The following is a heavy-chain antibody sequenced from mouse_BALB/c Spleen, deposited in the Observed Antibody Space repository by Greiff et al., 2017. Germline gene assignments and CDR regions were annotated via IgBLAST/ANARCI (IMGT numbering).Heavy chain of an antibody. CDR3: AGQLGRGY. CDR2: ILPGSGST. J-gene: IGHJ2*01. Sequence: VMLVESGAELMKPGASVKISCKATGYTFSSYWIEWVKQRPGHGLEWIGEILPGSGSTNYNEKFKGKATFTADTSSNTAYMQLSSLTSEDSAVYYCAGQLGRGYWGQGTTLTVSS. CDR1: GYTFSSYW. V-gene: IGHV1-9*01. D-gene: IGHD4-1*02.